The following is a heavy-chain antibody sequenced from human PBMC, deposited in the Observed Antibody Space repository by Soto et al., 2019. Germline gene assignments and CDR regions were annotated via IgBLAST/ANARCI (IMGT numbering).Heavy chain of an antibody. CDR2: INHSGST. D-gene: IGHD2-2*01. J-gene: IGHJ4*02. CDR1: GGSFSGYY. CDR3: ARVVVVPAARNYFDY. Sequence: PSETLSLTCAAYGGSFSGYYGSWIRQPPGKGLEWIGEINHSGSTNYNPSLKSRVTISVDTSKNQFSLKLSSVTAADTAVYYCARVVVVPAARNYFDYWGQGTLVTVSS. V-gene: IGHV4-34*01.